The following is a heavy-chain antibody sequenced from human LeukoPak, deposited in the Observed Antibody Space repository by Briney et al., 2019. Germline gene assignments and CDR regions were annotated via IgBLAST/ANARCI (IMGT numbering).Heavy chain of an antibody. D-gene: IGHD7-27*01. J-gene: IGHJ2*01. CDR3: PRQSGASWSFAL. Sequence: PSQTLSLTCTVSGGSISSGDYYWSWIRQPPGKGLEWIGYIYYSGSTYYNPSLKSRVTISVDTSKNQFSLKLSSVTAADTAVYYSPRQSGASWSFALCGRRTPVTAYS. CDR2: IYYSGST. CDR1: GGSISSGDYY. V-gene: IGHV4-30-4*08.